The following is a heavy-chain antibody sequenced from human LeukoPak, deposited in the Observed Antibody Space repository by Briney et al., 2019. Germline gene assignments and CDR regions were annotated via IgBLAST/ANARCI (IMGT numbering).Heavy chain of an antibody. J-gene: IGHJ4*02. CDR1: GYTFTSYF. D-gene: IGHD3-10*01. Sequence: GASVKLSCKTSGYTFTSYFMHWVRQAPGQGLEWMGIINPSGGSTSYAQKFQGGVTMTRDTSTSTVYMELSSLRFEDTAVYYCARIYGSGLLDYWGQGTLVTVSS. CDR2: INPSGGST. CDR3: ARIYGSGLLDY. V-gene: IGHV1-46*01.